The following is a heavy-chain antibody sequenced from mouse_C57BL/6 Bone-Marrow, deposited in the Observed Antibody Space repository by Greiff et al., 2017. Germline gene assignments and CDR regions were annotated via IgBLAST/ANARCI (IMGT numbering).Heavy chain of an antibody. CDR1: GYTFTSYW. CDR3: ARWGSRLEDYYAMDY. J-gene: IGHJ4*01. CDR2: IDPSDSYT. Sequence: LVESGAELVRPGTSVKLSCKASGYTFTSYWMHWVKQRPGQGLEWIGVIDPSDSYTNYNQKFKGKATLTVDTSSSTAYMQLSSLTSEDSAVYYCARWGSRLEDYYAMDYWGQGTSVTVSS. D-gene: IGHD3-2*02. V-gene: IGHV1-59*01.